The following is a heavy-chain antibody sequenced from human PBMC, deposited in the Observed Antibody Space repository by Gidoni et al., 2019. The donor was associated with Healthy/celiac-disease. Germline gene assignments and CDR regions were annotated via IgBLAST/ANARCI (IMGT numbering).Heavy chain of an antibody. CDR3: ARDQSGIYPFDY. J-gene: IGHJ4*02. Sequence: EVELVESGGGLVKPGGPLGLCRDASRFTFTRNSMNWGRQAPGYGLEWVSSISSSSSDIYYADSVKGRFTISRDNAKNTLYLQMNSLRAEDTAVYYCARDQSGIYPFDYWGQGTLVTVSS. D-gene: IGHD1-26*01. CDR1: RFTFTRNS. CDR2: ISSSSSDI. V-gene: IGHV3-21*01.